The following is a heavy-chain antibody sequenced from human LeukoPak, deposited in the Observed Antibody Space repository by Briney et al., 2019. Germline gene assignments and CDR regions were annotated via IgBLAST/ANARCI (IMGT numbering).Heavy chain of an antibody. J-gene: IGHJ3*02. CDR2: INHSGST. CDR1: GGSFSGYY. D-gene: IGHD6-25*01. CDR3: ASSIAALPAFDI. Sequence: SETLSLTCAVCGGSFSGYYWSWIRQPPGKGLEWIGEINHSGSTNYNPSLKSRVTISVDTSKNQFSLKLSSVTAADTAVYYCASSIAALPAFDIWGQGTMVTVSS. V-gene: IGHV4-34*01.